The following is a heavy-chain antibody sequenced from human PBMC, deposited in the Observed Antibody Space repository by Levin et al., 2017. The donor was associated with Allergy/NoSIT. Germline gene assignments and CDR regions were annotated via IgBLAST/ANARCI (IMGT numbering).Heavy chain of an antibody. J-gene: IGHJ3*02. D-gene: IGHD2-15*01. V-gene: IGHV3-73*01. CDR1: GFTFSGSA. Sequence: GESLKISCAASGFTFSGSAMHWVRQASGKGLEWVGRIRSKANSYATAYAASVKGRFTISRDDSKNTAYLQMNSLKTEDTAVYYCTSQNLGCSGGSCYDDAFDIWGQGTMVTVSS. CDR2: IRSKANSYAT. CDR3: TSQNLGCSGGSCYDDAFDI.